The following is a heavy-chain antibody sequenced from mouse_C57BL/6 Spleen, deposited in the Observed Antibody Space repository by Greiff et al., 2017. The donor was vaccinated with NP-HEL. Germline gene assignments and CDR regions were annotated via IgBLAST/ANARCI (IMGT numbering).Heavy chain of an antibody. CDR3: ASYSAFDY. Sequence: QVQLQQPGAELVRPGTSVKLSCKASGYTFTSYWMHWVKQRPGQGLEWIGVIDPSDSYTNYNQKFKGKATLTVDTSSSTAYMQLSSLTSEDSAVYYCASYSAFDYWGQGTTLTVSS. V-gene: IGHV1-59*01. J-gene: IGHJ2*01. CDR2: IDPSDSYT. CDR1: GYTFTSYW. D-gene: IGHD1-1*01.